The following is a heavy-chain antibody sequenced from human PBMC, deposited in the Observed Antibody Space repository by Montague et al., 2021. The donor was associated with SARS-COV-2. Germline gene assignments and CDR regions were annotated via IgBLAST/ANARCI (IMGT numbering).Heavy chain of an antibody. J-gene: IGHJ6*02. D-gene: IGHD4-17*01. CDR2: IYSSGST. CDR3: ARDYGDYSYYYGLDV. CDR1: GGSIRSGSYY. Sequence: TLSLTCTVSGGSIRSGSYYWSWIRQPAGRGLEWIGRIYSSGSTXYNPSLKSRVTMSVGTSKNQFSLKVNSVTAADTAVYYCARDYGDYSYYYGLDVWGQGTTVTVSS. V-gene: IGHV4-61*02.